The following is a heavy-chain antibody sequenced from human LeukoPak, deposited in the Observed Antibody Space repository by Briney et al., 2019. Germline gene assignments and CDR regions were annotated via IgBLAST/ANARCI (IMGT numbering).Heavy chain of an antibody. Sequence: KSSQTLSLSCTVSRVAISYNFHYWGWIRHPPGRGLEWIANINSGVTSNYNTSLKSRVTISVDTSKNLSTLILRSVTATDTGLYFCARDGTTVTHNPYEVGAFDVWGQGTVVTVSS. J-gene: IGHJ3*01. CDR1: RVAISYNFHY. D-gene: IGHD4-17*01. CDR2: INSGVTS. V-gene: IGHV4-39*02. CDR3: ARDGTTVTHNPYEVGAFDV.